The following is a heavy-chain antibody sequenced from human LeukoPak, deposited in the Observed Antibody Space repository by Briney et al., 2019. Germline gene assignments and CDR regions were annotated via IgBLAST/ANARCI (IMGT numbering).Heavy chain of an antibody. J-gene: IGHJ4*02. CDR1: GYRFTEYY. V-gene: IGHV1-2*02. CDR2: INPNSGET. D-gene: IGHD3-3*01. Sequence: GASVKVSCKASGYRFTEYYIHWFRQAPGQGLEWMGCINPNSGETYYGQMFQGRVTMTRDTSISTAYMQLSSLRSDDTAVYYCARGGGHYNFVYGCPWGQGTLATVSS. CDR3: ARGGGHYNFVYGCP.